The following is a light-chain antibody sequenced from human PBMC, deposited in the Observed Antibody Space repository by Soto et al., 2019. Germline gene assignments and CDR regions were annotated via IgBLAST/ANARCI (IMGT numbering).Light chain of an antibody. Sequence: EVVMTQSPATLSVSPGEGVTLSCRASQGIGDTLAWYQHKPGQTPKLLIYDTSTRATGVPDGFSGSRSGQEFTLTITSLQSEDFAIYYCLPYYTWPLTFGGGTKVESK. CDR2: DTS. J-gene: IGKJ4*01. CDR3: LPYYTWPLT. CDR1: QGIGDT. V-gene: IGKV3-15*01.